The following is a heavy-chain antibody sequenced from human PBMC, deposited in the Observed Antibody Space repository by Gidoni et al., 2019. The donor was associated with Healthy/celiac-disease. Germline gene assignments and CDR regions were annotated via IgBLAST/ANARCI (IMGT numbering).Heavy chain of an antibody. Sequence: EVQLVESGGGLVPTGRSLRLSCAASGFTFDDYAMHWVRQAPGKGLEWGSGISWNSGSIGYADSVKGRFTISRDNAKNSLYLQMNSLRAEDTALYYCAKDRPYGSGDYFDYWGQGTLVTVSS. D-gene: IGHD3-10*01. CDR2: ISWNSGSI. V-gene: IGHV3-9*01. J-gene: IGHJ4*02. CDR3: AKDRPYGSGDYFDY. CDR1: GFTFDDYA.